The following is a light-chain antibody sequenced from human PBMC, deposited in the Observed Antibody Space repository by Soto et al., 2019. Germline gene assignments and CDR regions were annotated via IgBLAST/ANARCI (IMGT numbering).Light chain of an antibody. V-gene: IGKV1-33*01. CDR1: QDISNY. J-gene: IGKJ5*01. Sequence: DLQMTQSPSSLSASVGDRVSITCQASQDISNYLNWYQQKQGKAPKLLIYDSSNLETGVPSRFSGSGSGTDFTFTISSLQPEEIATYYCQQYDNLPTFGQGTRLEI. CDR2: DSS. CDR3: QQYDNLPT.